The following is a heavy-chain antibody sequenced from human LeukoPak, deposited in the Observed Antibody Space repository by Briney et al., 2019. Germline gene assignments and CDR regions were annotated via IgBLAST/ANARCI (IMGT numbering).Heavy chain of an antibody. Sequence: KPGGSLRLSCAASGFTFSDYYMSWIRQAPGKGLEWVSYISSSGSTIYYADSVKGRFTISRDNAKNSLYLQMNSLRAEDTAVYYCARDPFRYCSSTSCHTDHPRQNWFDPWGQGTLVTVSS. CDR3: ARDPFRYCSSTSCHTDHPRQNWFDP. V-gene: IGHV3-11*01. D-gene: IGHD2-2*02. J-gene: IGHJ5*02. CDR2: ISSSGSTI. CDR1: GFTFSDYY.